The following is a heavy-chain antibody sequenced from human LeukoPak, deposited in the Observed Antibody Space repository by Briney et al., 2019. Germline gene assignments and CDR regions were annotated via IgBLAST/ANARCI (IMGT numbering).Heavy chain of an antibody. CDR2: ISGSGGST. J-gene: IGHJ4*02. Sequence: PGGSLRLSCAASGFTFSSYAMSWVRQAPGKGLEWVSAISGSGGSTYYADSVKGRFTISRDNSKNTLYLQMNSLRAEDTAVYYCAKSHYYDSSGYYYVVLYYFDYWGQGTLVTVSS. CDR3: AKSHYYDSSGYYYVVLYYFDY. CDR1: GFTFSSYA. D-gene: IGHD3-22*01. V-gene: IGHV3-23*01.